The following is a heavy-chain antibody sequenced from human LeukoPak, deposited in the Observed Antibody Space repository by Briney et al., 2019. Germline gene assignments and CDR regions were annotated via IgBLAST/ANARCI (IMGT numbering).Heavy chain of an antibody. CDR1: GYTFTGYY. V-gene: IGHV1-2*02. D-gene: IGHD4-11*01. Sequence: ASVKVSCKASGYTFTGYYMHWVRQAPGQGLEWMGWINPNSGGTNYAQKFQGRVTMTRDTSISTAYMELSRLRSDDTAVYYCARVRGDTVNFDYWGQGTLVTVPS. J-gene: IGHJ4*02. CDR2: INPNSGGT. CDR3: ARVRGDTVNFDY.